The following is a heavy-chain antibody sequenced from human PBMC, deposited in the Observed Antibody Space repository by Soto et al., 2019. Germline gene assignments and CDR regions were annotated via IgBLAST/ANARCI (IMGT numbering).Heavy chain of an antibody. CDR3: AREGINAGIRPWGDAFDI. CDR2: ISTGTGNT. V-gene: IGHV1-3*04. D-gene: IGHD3-10*01. J-gene: IGHJ3*02. Sequence: QVQLVQSGAEVQKPGASVKISCEASGYTSTGYVMHWVRQAPGQRPEWMGWISTGTGNTRSSQRFQGRVTFTGDASASTFYMGLSSLTFEDTAVYYCAREGINAGIRPWGDAFDIWGQGTMVTVSS. CDR1: GYTSTGYV.